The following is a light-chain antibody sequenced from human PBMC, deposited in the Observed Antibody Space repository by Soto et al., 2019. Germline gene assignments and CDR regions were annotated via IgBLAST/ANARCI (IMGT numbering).Light chain of an antibody. Sequence: DIVLTQSPATLSLSPGARVTLSCRASQSVRSDLAWYQQKPGQARRLLIHGASKRATGIPATFSGGGSATDFTLTISRVEPEDFAVYYCQQRSNWPPITFGRGTRLEIK. J-gene: IGKJ5*01. CDR3: QQRSNWPPIT. CDR2: GAS. CDR1: QSVRSD. V-gene: IGKV3-11*01.